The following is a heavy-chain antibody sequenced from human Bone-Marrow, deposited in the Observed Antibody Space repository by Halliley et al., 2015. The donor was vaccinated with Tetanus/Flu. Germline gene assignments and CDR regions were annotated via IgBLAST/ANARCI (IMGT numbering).Heavy chain of an antibody. Sequence: PPGRGLGWIGEVYHPGSTTYTPPLKGRAPILVDKPMNQFSRDLSSGTAADTAVYYCASARWDYWGQGALVTVSS. CDR2: VYHPGST. CDR3: ASARWDY. V-gene: IGHV4-4*02. D-gene: IGHD2-15*01. J-gene: IGHJ4*02.